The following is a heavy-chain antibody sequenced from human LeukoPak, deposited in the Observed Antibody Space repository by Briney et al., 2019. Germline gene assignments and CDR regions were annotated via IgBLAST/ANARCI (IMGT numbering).Heavy chain of an antibody. CDR2: INHSGST. Sequence: SETLSLICAVYGGSFSGYYWSWVRQPPGKGLEWIGEINHSGSTNYNPSLKSRVTISVDTSKNQFSLKLSSVTAADTAVYYCARLPNVPATLQKDDYWGQGTLVTVSS. CDR1: GGSFSGYY. V-gene: IGHV4-34*01. J-gene: IGHJ4*02. D-gene: IGHD2-2*01. CDR3: ARLPNVPATLQKDDY.